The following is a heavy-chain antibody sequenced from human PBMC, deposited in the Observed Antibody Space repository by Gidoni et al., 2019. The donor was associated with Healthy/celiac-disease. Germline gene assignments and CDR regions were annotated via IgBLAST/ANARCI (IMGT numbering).Heavy chain of an antibody. Sequence: QVQLVESGGGVVQPGRSLRLSCAASGFTLSSYGMHWVRQAPGKGLEWVAVIWYDGSNKYYADSVKGRFTISRDNSKNTLYLQMNSLRAEDTAVYYCARVGREELLLVTNGMDVWGQGTTVTVSS. CDR1: GFTLSSYG. D-gene: IGHD2-15*01. CDR3: ARVGREELLLVTNGMDV. CDR2: IWYDGSNK. J-gene: IGHJ6*02. V-gene: IGHV3-33*01.